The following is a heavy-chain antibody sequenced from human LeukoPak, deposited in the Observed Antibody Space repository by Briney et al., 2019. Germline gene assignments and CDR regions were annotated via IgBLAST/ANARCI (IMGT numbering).Heavy chain of an antibody. CDR3: ARGPVAAAGTRFADY. CDR2: IIPIFGTA. V-gene: IGHV1-69*05. D-gene: IGHD6-13*01. J-gene: IGHJ4*02. CDR1: GGTFSSYA. Sequence: ASVKVSCKASGGTFSSYAISWVRQAPGQGLEWMGRIIPIFGTANYAQKFEGRVTITTDESTSTAYMELSSLRSEDTAVYYCARGPVAAAGTRFADYWGQGTLVTVSS.